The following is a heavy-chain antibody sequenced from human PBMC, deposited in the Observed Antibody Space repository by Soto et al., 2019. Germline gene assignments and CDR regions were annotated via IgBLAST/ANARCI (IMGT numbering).Heavy chain of an antibody. CDR1: GFTFSSYA. CDR2: VSGSGGST. J-gene: IGHJ4*02. Sequence: EVQLLESGGGLVQPGGSLRLSCAASGFTFSSYAMSWVRQAPGKGLEWISAVSGSGGSTYYADSEKGRFTIPRDNSKDTLYLQMNNLRAEDTAVYYCAKPPDYDWNDYWGQGTLVTVSS. CDR3: AKPPDYDWNDY. D-gene: IGHD1-20*01. V-gene: IGHV3-23*01.